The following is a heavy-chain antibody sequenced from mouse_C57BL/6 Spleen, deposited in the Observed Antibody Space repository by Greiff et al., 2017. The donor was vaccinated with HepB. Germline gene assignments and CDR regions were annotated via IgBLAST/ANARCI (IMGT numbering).Heavy chain of an antibody. D-gene: IGHD2-3*01. J-gene: IGHJ1*03. Sequence: QVQLQQSGAELVKPGASVKISCKASGYAFSSYWMNWVKQRPGKGLEWIGQIYPGDGDTNYNGKFKGKATLTADKSSSTAYMQLSSLTSEDSAVYFCARRGDGPGYFDVWGTGTTVTVSS. V-gene: IGHV1-80*01. CDR2: IYPGDGDT. CDR3: ARRGDGPGYFDV. CDR1: GYAFSSYW.